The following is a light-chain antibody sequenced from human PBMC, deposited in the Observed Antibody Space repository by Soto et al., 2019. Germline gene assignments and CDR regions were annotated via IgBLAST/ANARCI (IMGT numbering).Light chain of an antibody. CDR2: DAS. CDR3: QQRSAWPLT. CDR1: QSVSSY. Sequence: EIVLTQSPTTLSLSPGERATLSCRASQSVSSYFAWYQQKPGQAPRLLIYDASTRAADIPARFSGSVSGTDFTLTISSLEPEDFAVYYCQQRSAWPLTCGGGTKVEIK. J-gene: IGKJ4*01. V-gene: IGKV3-11*01.